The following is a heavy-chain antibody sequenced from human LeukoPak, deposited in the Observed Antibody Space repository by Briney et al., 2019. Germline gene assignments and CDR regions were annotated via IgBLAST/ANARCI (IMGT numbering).Heavy chain of an antibody. CDR2: ISSSGLST. CDR3: ANTPRAAPCPPFDY. J-gene: IGHJ4*02. V-gene: IGHV3-64D*06. CDR1: GLTFGNYA. D-gene: IGHD6-13*01. Sequence: GGSLRLSCSASGLTFGNYAMHWVRQAPEKGLEYVSGISSSGLSTYYADSVKGRFTISRDNSKNTLYLQMSSLRTEDTALYYCANTPRAAPCPPFDYWGQGILVTVSS.